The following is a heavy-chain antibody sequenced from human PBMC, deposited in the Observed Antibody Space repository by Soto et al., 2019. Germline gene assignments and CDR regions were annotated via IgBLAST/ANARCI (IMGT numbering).Heavy chain of an antibody. V-gene: IGHV4-59*11. CDR3: ARDGREASGIDV. J-gene: IGHJ6*02. CDR1: GGSISSHY. Sequence: LSLTCTVSGGSISSHYWSWVRQAPGKGLEWIGCIYYRGNTFYNPSLKSRGTISVDTSNNQFSLKLDSVTTADTAVYYCARDGREASGIDVWGQGTTVTVSS. D-gene: IGHD1-26*01. CDR2: IYYRGNT.